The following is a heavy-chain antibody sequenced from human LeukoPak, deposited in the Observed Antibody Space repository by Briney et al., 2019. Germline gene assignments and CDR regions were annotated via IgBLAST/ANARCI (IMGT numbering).Heavy chain of an antibody. Sequence: SVKVSCKASGGTFTSYAISWVRQAPGQELEWMGGINPIFGTANYAQKFQGRVTITADKSTSTAYLELSSLRSEDTAVYFCAREEDQAGAFDIWGQGTMVTVSS. J-gene: IGHJ3*02. CDR2: INPIFGTA. V-gene: IGHV1-69*06. CDR1: GGTFTSYA. D-gene: IGHD6-13*01. CDR3: AREEDQAGAFDI.